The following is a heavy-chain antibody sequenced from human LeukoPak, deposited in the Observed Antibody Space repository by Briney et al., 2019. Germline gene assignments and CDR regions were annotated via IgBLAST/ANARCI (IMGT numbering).Heavy chain of an antibody. D-gene: IGHD3-10*01. CDR3: ARERPNYYGSGYYYYMDV. CDR2: INHSGST. CDR1: GGSFSGYY. Sequence: PSETLSLTCAVYGGSFSGYYWSWIRQPPGKGLEWIGEINHSGSTNYNPSLKSRVTISVDTSKNQFSLKLSSVTAADTAVYYCARERPNYYGSGYYYYMDVWGKGTTVTVSS. V-gene: IGHV4-34*01. J-gene: IGHJ6*03.